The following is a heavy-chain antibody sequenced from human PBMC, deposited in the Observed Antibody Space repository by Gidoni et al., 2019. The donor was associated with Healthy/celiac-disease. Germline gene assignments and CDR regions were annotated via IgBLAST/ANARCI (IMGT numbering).Heavy chain of an antibody. J-gene: IGHJ5*02. Sequence: QVQLVESGGGVVQPGRSLRLSCPASGFTFSSYAMHWVRQAPGKGLEWVAVISYDGSNKYYADSVKGRFTISRDNSKNTLYLQMNSLRAEDTAVYYCARNYYGSGSSWFDPWGQGTLVTVSS. V-gene: IGHV3-30-3*01. CDR3: ARNYYGSGSSWFDP. D-gene: IGHD3-10*01. CDR1: GFTFSSYA. CDR2: ISYDGSNK.